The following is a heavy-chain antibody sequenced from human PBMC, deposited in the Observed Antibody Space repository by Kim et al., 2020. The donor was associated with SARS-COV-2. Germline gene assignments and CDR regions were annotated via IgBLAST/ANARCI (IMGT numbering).Heavy chain of an antibody. V-gene: IGHV4-39*02. D-gene: IGHD5-12*01. CDR3: ARRNKVATIDA. J-gene: IGHJ5*02. Sequence: TFYSPSLKSRLTISRDTSKNHFSRKLSSVTAADTAVYYCARRNKVATIDAWCQGTLVTVSS. CDR2: T.